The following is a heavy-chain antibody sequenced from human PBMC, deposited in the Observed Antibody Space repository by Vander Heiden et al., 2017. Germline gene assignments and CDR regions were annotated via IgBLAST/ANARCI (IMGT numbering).Heavy chain of an antibody. V-gene: IGHV2-5*01. Sequence: QITLKESGPTLVKPTQTLTLTCTFSGFSLSTSGVGVGWIRQPPGKALEWLALIYWNDDKRYSPSLKSRLTITKDTSKNQVVLTMTNMDPVDTATYYCAHRQIAAAGTVFGYWGQGTLVTVSS. CDR2: IYWNDDK. J-gene: IGHJ4*02. CDR1: GFSLSTSGVG. D-gene: IGHD6-13*01. CDR3: AHRQIAAAGTVFGY.